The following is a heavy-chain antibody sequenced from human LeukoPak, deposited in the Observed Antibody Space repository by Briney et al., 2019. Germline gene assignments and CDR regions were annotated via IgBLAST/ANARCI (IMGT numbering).Heavy chain of an antibody. Sequence: GGSLKISCKASGYSFTSYWIGWVRQMPGKGLEWTGIIDPSDSDIRYTPSFQGQVTISADKSLSTAYLQWNSLKASDTAIYYCARQTAMGRSGDYWGQGTLVTVSS. V-gene: IGHV5-51*01. CDR1: GYSFTSYW. CDR3: ARQTAMGRSGDY. CDR2: IDPSDSDI. J-gene: IGHJ4*02. D-gene: IGHD7-27*01.